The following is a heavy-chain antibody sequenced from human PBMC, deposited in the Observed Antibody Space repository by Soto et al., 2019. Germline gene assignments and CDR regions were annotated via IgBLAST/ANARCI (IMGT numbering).Heavy chain of an antibody. D-gene: IGHD3-3*01. Sequence: GASVKVSCKASGYTFTNYAVHWVRQAPGQRLEWMGWINAGNGNTKYSQRFQGRVTITRDSSASTAYMEVSSLRSEDTAVYYCARYFYVFWSGFRALGEYYFDYWGKGTLVTVSS. CDR3: ARYFYVFWSGFRALGEYYFDY. J-gene: IGHJ4*02. CDR1: GYTFTNYA. V-gene: IGHV1-3*01. CDR2: INAGNGNT.